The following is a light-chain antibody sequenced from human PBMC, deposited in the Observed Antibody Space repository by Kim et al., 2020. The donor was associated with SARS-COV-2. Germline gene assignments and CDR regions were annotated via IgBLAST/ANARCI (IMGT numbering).Light chain of an antibody. V-gene: IGLV3-19*01. J-gene: IGLJ2*01. Sequence: SSELTQDPAVSVALGQTVRITCQGDSLRSYYASWYQKKPGQAPVLVIYGKNNRPSGIPDRFSGSSSGNTASLTITGAQAEDEADYYCNSRDSSGNLVVLG. CDR2: GKN. CDR1: SLRSYY. CDR3: NSRDSSGNLVV.